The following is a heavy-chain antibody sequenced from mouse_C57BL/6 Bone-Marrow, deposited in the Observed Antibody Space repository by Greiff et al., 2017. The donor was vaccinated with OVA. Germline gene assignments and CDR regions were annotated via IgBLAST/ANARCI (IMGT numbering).Heavy chain of an antibody. CDR2: INPGSGGT. D-gene: IGHD2-5*01. J-gene: IGHJ4*01. CDR1: GYAFTNYL. CDR3: ARRPYSNYVGRRGYAMDY. V-gene: IGHV1-54*01. Sequence: QVQLQQSGAELVRPGTSVKVSCKASGYAFTNYLIEWVKQRPGQGLEWSGVINPGSGGTNYNEKFKGKATLTADKTSSTAYMQLSSLTSEDSAVYFCARRPYSNYVGRRGYAMDYWGQGTSVTVSS.